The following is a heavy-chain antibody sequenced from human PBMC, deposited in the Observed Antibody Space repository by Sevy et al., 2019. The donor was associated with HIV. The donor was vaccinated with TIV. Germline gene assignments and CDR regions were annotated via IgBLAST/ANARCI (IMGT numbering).Heavy chain of an antibody. CDR2: ISSSSSYI. CDR3: ARDPGVGFVWLVSDAFDI. CDR1: GFTFSSYS. Sequence: GGSLRLSCAASGFTFSSYSMNWVRQAPGKGLEWVSSISSSSSYIYYADSVKGRFTISRDNAKNSLYLQMNSLSAEDTAVYYWARDPGVGFVWLVSDAFDIWGQGTMVTVSS. D-gene: IGHD3-9*01. V-gene: IGHV3-21*01. J-gene: IGHJ3*02.